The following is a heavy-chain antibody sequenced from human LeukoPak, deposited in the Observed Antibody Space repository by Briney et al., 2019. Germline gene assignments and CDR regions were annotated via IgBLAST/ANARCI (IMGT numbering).Heavy chain of an antibody. D-gene: IGHD3-22*01. V-gene: IGHV3-23*01. J-gene: IGHJ1*01. CDR2: ISGSGVST. CDR1: GFTFSSYA. CDR3: AKDARGYYEVEYIQH. Sequence: GGSLRLPCAASGFTFSSYAMSWVRQAPGKGLEWVSAISGSGVSTYYADSVKGRFTISRDNSKNTLYLQMNSLRAEDTAVYYCAKDARGYYEVEYIQHWGQGTLVTVSS.